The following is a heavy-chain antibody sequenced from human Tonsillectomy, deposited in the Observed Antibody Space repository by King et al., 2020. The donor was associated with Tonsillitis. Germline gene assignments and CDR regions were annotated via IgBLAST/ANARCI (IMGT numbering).Heavy chain of an antibody. V-gene: IGHV3-30*03. D-gene: IGHD6-19*01. CDR1: GFTFSNYG. J-gene: IGHJ5*02. Sequence: VQLVESGGGVVQPGRSLRLSCAASGFTFSNYGMHWVRQAPGKGLEWVAVISYDGTTKYYADSVKGRFNISRDNSKNTLYLQMNSLRPGDTAVYYCARDGEQWTLQDWFDTWGQGTLVTVSS. CDR3: ARDGEQWTLQDWFDT. CDR2: ISYDGTTK.